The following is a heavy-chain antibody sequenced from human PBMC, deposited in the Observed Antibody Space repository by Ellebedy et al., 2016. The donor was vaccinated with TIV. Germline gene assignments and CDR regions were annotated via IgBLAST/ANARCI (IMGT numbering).Heavy chain of an antibody. CDR2: ISYDGSNK. Sequence: GGSLRLXXEASGFTFNSNAMHWVRQAPGKGLEWVAVISYDGSNKYYADSVKGRFTISRDISKNTLYLQMNSLRPEDTAVYYCFVAANDDGFDIWGQGTMVTVSS. CDR3: FVAANDDGFDI. V-gene: IGHV3-30-3*01. CDR1: GFTFNSNA. J-gene: IGHJ3*02. D-gene: IGHD2-21*02.